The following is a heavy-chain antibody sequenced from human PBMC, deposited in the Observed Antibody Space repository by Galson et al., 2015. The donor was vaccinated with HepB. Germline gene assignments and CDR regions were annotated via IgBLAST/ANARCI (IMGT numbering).Heavy chain of an antibody. V-gene: IGHV3-30*03. J-gene: IGHJ4*02. CDR2: ISFDEGYI. Sequence: SLRLSCAASGFTFSRYNMHWVRQAPGKGLEWVAIISFDEGYIYGPDSVKGRFNISRDNPKNTLYLQMNSLRAEDTAVYYCARGSPYYYDSSGYAFDYWGQGTLVTVSS. D-gene: IGHD3-22*01. CDR1: GFTFSRYN. CDR3: ARGSPYYYDSSGYAFDY.